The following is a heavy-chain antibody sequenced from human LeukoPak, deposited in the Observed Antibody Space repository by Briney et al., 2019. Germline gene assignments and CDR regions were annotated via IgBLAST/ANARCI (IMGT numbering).Heavy chain of an antibody. CDR1: GGTFSSYA. Sequence: ASVKVSCKASGGTFSSYAISWVRQAPGQGLEWMGWISAYDGNTNYAQKLQGRVTMTTDTSTSTAYMELRSLRSDDTAVYYCARDHRFGEFPGGYWGQGTLVTVSS. J-gene: IGHJ4*02. V-gene: IGHV1-18*01. D-gene: IGHD3-10*01. CDR2: ISAYDGNT. CDR3: ARDHRFGEFPGGY.